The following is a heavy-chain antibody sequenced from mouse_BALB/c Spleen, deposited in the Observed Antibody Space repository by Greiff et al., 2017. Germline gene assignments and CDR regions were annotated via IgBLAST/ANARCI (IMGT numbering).Heavy chain of an antibody. CDR3: ARQGSYDYDGYAMDY. D-gene: IGHD2-4*01. V-gene: IGHV5-6*02. CDR2: ISSGGSYT. J-gene: IGHJ4*01. Sequence: EVMLVESGGDLVKPGGSLKLSCAASGFTFSSYGMSWVRQTPDKRLEWVATISSGGSYTYYPDSVKGRFTISRDNAKNTLYLQMSSLKSEDTAMYYCARQGSYDYDGYAMDYWGQGTSVTVSS. CDR1: GFTFSSYG.